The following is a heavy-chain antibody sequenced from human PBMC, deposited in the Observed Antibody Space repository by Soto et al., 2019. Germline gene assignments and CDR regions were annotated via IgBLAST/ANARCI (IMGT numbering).Heavy chain of an antibody. CDR1: GGSISSGRFY. CDR3: ARPTFYDVFTAYYSLFDY. V-gene: IGHV4-31*03. D-gene: IGHD3-9*01. J-gene: IGHJ4*02. CDR2: ISDSGSS. Sequence: QVKLQESGPGLVKPSQTLTLTCTVSGGSISSGRFYWSWIRQHPGKGLEWIGHISDSGSSYYNPSLVGRVTISVDTSKNQFSLKLSAVTAADTAVYFCARPTFYDVFTAYYSLFDYWGQGTMVTVSS.